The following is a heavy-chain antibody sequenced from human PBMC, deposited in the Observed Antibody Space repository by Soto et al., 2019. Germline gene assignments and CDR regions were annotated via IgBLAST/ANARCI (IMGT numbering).Heavy chain of an antibody. CDR1: GYTFTGYY. J-gene: IGHJ4*02. CDR2: INPNSGGT. D-gene: IGHD2-21*02. Sequence: QVQLVQSGAEVKKPGASVKVSCKASGYTFTGYYMHWVRQAPGQGLELMGWINPNSGGTNYAQKFQGWVTMTRDTSISTAYMELSRLRSDDTAVYYCARAHCGGDCYSGVDYWGQGTLVTVSS. V-gene: IGHV1-2*04. CDR3: ARAHCGGDCYSGVDY.